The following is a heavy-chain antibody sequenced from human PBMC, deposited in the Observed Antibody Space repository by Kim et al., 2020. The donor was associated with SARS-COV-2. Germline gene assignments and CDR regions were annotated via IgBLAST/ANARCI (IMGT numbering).Heavy chain of an antibody. J-gene: IGHJ4*02. Sequence: ASVKVSCKASGYTFTSYGISWVRQAPGQGLEWMGWISAYNGNTNYAQKLQGRDTMTTDTSTSTAYMELRSLRSDDTAVYYCASFLGYCSSTSCYPGTPLDYWGQGTLVTVSS. CDR3: ASFLGYCSSTSCYPGTPLDY. V-gene: IGHV1-18*04. CDR2: ISAYNGNT. CDR1: GYTFTSYG. D-gene: IGHD2-2*01.